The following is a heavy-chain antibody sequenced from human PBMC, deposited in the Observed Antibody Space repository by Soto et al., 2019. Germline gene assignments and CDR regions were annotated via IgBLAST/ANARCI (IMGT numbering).Heavy chain of an antibody. CDR1: GGSIRSYY. J-gene: IGHJ6*02. CDR2: IYTSGST. V-gene: IGHV4-4*07. D-gene: IGHD1-26*01. CDR3: AREGASGFGMDV. Sequence: SETLSLTCNVSGGSIRSYYWSWVRQPAGKPLEWIGRIYTSGSTNYNPSLKSRVSMSVDTSKNQFSLEVTSVTAADTAVYYCAREGASGFGMDVWGQGTTVTVSS.